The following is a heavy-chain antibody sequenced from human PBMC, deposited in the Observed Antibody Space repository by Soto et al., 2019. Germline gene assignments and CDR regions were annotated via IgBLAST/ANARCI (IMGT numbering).Heavy chain of an antibody. CDR3: TRSRGSSSWYYYYYGMDV. V-gene: IGHV6-1*01. D-gene: IGHD6-13*01. CDR1: GDSVSSNSAA. Sequence: PSQTLSLTCAIYGDSVSSNSAAWNWIRQSPSRGLEWLGRTYYRSKWYNDYAVSVKSRITINPDTSKNQFSLQLNSVTPEDTAVYYCTRSRGSSSWYYYYYGMDVWGQGTTVTVSS. CDR2: TYYRSKWYN. J-gene: IGHJ6*02.